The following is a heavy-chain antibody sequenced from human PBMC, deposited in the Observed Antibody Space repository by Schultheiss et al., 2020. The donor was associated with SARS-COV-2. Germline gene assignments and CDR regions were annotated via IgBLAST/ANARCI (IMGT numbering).Heavy chain of an antibody. CDR3: ARDHTGYCSSTSCFVNAFDI. D-gene: IGHD2-2*01. Sequence: GGSLRLSCAASGFTFSSYAMSWVRQAPGKGLEWVSAISGSGGSTYYADSVKGRFTISRDNSKNTLYLQMNSLRAEDTAVYYCARDHTGYCSSTSCFVNAFDIWGQGTMVTVSS. V-gene: IGHV3-23*01. CDR1: GFTFSSYA. J-gene: IGHJ3*02. CDR2: ISGSGGST.